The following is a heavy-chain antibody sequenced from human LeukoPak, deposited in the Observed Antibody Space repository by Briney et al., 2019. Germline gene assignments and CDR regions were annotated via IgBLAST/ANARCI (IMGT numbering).Heavy chain of an antibody. CDR3: ARRYDFWSGPKDY. CDR1: GYTFTGYY. CDR2: INPNSGGT. Sequence: ASVKVSCKASGYTFTGYYMHWVRQAPGQGLEWMGWINPNSGGTNYAQKFQGRVTMTRDTSISTAYMELSRLRSDDTAVYYCARRYDFWSGPKDYWGQGTLVTVSS. D-gene: IGHD3-3*01. J-gene: IGHJ4*02. V-gene: IGHV1-2*02.